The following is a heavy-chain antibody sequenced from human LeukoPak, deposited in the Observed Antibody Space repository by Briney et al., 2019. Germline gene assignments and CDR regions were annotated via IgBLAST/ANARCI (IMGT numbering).Heavy chain of an antibody. V-gene: IGHV3-30*18. Sequence: GRSLRLSCAASGFTFSSYGMHWVRQAPGKGLEWVAVISYDRSNKYYADSVKGRFTISRDNSKNTLYLQMNSLRAEDTAVYYCAKGSPDIVVVPAAMTFWGQGTLVTVSS. CDR3: AKGSPDIVVVPAAMTF. CDR1: GFTFSSYG. CDR2: ISYDRSNK. J-gene: IGHJ4*02. D-gene: IGHD2-2*01.